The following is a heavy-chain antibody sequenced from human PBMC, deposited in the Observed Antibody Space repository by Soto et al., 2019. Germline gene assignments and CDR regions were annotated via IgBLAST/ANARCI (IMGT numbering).Heavy chain of an antibody. V-gene: IGHV1-8*01. CDR2: MNTNSGNT. J-gene: IGHJ6*03. Sequence: QVQLVQSGAEVKKPGASVKVSCKASGYTFTSYDINWVRQATGQGLEWMGWMNTNSGNTGYAQKFQGRVTMTRNTSISTAYMELSSLRSEDTAVYYCARYFYYYYYMDVWGKGTTVTVSS. CDR3: ARYFYYYYYMDV. CDR1: GYTFTSYD.